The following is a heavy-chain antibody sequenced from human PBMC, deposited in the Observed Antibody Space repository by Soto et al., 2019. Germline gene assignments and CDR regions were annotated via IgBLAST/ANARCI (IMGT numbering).Heavy chain of an antibody. J-gene: IGHJ4*02. Sequence: LRLSCAASGFTFSNYFMTWVRQAPGKGLEWVSAISISGDTTYYADSVKGRFTISRDNAKSTLYLQINSLRAEDTAIYFCATYLQRAAFDYWGQGALVTVSS. D-gene: IGHD6-25*01. V-gene: IGHV3-23*01. CDR2: ISISGDTT. CDR1: GFTFSNYF. CDR3: ATYLQRAAFDY.